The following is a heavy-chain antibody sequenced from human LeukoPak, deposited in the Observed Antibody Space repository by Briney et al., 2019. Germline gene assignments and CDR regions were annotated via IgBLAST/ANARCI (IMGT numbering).Heavy chain of an antibody. D-gene: IGHD1-1*01. Sequence: GSSVKVSCKASGGTFSSYAISWVRQAPGQGLEWMGGIIPIFGTANYAQEFQGRVTITADESTSTAYMELSSLRSEDTAVYYCATQRAEGVHLYYFDYWGQGTLVTVSS. CDR3: ATQRAEGVHLYYFDY. CDR2: IIPIFGTA. V-gene: IGHV1-69*01. CDR1: GGTFSSYA. J-gene: IGHJ4*02.